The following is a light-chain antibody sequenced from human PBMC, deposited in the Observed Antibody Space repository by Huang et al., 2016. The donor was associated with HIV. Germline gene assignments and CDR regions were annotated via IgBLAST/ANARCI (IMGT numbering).Light chain of an antibody. CDR1: ESVSIN. J-gene: IGKJ1*01. CDR3: QQYNTWPWT. CDR2: GAS. Sequence: EIVMTQSPATLSVSPGDGVTLSCRASESVSINLAWYQQKPGQAPRLLLHGASTSAAGLPATFSGSGSGTEFSLTISSLQSEDVAFYHCQQYNTWPWTFGQGTKVEFK. V-gene: IGKV3-15*01.